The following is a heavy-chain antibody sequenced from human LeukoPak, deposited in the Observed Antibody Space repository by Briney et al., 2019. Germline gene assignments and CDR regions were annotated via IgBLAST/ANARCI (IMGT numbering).Heavy chain of an antibody. J-gene: IGHJ4*02. D-gene: IGHD6-6*01. CDR3: ARLAVAARCFDY. CDR1: GGSTSSSSYY. V-gene: IGHV4-39*01. CDR2: IYYSGST. Sequence: SETLSLTCTVSGGSTSSSSYYWGWIRQPPGKGLEWIGSIYYSGSTYYNPSLKSRVTISVDTSKNQFSLKLSSVTAADTAVYYCARLAVAARCFDYWGQGTLVTVSS.